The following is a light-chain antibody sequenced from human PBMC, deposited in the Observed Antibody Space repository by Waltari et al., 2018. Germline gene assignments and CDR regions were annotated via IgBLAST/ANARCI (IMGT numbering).Light chain of an antibody. Sequence: EIVLTQSPATLSLSPGERATLSCRASQSVSSYLAWYQQKPGQDPRLLIYDASNRATGIPARFSGSGSWTDFTLTISSLEPEDFAVYYCQQRSNWPPWTFGQGTKVEIK. V-gene: IGKV3-11*01. J-gene: IGKJ1*01. CDR2: DAS. CDR1: QSVSSY. CDR3: QQRSNWPPWT.